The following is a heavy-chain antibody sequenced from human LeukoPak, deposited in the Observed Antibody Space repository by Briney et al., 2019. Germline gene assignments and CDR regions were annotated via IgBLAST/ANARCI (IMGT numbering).Heavy chain of an antibody. CDR1: GYTFTSYD. V-gene: IGHV1-8*01. J-gene: IGHJ6*03. D-gene: IGHD5-18*01. CDR3: ARAVVGDTAMVTGSYMDV. Sequence: ASVKVSCKASGYTFTSYDINWVRQATGQGLEWMGWMNPNSGNTGYAQKFQGRVTMTRNTSISTAYMELSSLRSEDTAVYYCARAVVGDTAMVTGSYMDVWGKGTTVTVSS. CDR2: MNPNSGNT.